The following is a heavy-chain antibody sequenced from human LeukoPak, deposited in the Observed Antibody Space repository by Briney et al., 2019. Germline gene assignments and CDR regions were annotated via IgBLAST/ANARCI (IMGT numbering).Heavy chain of an antibody. V-gene: IGHV3-30-3*01. CDR1: GFTFSSYA. Sequence: GRSLRLSCAASGFTFSSYAMHWVRQAPGKGLEWVAVISYDGSNKYYADSVKGRFTISRDNSKNTLYLQMNSLRAEDTAVYYCARDYYDGSGLDYWGQGTLVTVSS. CDR2: ISYDGSNK. J-gene: IGHJ4*02. CDR3: ARDYYDGSGLDY. D-gene: IGHD3-22*01.